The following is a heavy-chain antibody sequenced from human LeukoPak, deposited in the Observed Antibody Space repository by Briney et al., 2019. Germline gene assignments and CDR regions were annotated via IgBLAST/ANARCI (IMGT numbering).Heavy chain of an antibody. V-gene: IGHV1-2*02. J-gene: IGHJ5*02. Sequence: GASVKLSCKASGYTFTGYYMHWVRQAPGQGLEGMGWINPNSGGTNYAQKFQGRVTMARDTSISTAYMELSRLRSDDTAVYYCARASLYNWFDPWGQGTLVTVSS. CDR1: GYTFTGYY. CDR3: ARASLYNWFDP. CDR2: INPNSGGT.